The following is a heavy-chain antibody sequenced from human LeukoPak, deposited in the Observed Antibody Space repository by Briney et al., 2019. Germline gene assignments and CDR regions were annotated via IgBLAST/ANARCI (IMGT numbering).Heavy chain of an antibody. CDR1: GDSINSTSYL. J-gene: IGHJ4*02. Sequence: SETLSLTCTVSGDSINSTSYLWGWIRQPPGKGLEWLGDIYYGGNTYYNPSLKSRVTMSVDTSKNQFSLKLASVTAADTALYFCARHKMATMMFDYWGQGTMITVSS. V-gene: IGHV4-39*01. CDR3: ARHKMATMMFDY. D-gene: IGHD5-12*01. CDR2: IYYGGNT.